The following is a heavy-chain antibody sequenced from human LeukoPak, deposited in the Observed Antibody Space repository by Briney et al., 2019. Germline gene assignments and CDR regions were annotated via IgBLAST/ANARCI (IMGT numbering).Heavy chain of an antibody. CDR2: IRGGGGDR. V-gene: IGHV3-23*01. J-gene: IGHJ4*02. Sequence: GGSLRLSCAASGFTFSSYDMSWARQAPGKGLEWVSAIRGGGGDRFYAASVKGRFTISRDNSKNTLYLQMNSLRAEDTATYYCAKARGIQTFDYWGQGTLVTVSS. CDR3: AKARGIQTFDY. CDR1: GFTFSSYD. D-gene: IGHD5-18*01.